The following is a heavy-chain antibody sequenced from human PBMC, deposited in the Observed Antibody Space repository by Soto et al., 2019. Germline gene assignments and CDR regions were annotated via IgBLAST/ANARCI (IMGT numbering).Heavy chain of an antibody. Sequence: ASVKVSCKASGCNFIGQYIHWWRQAPGQGLEWMGIVNPSGGSTAYAQKFQGRVTMTRDTSTSTVYMELSSLRSEDTAVYYCARDYYDGTGYSGYYYYGMDVWGQGTTVTVSS. CDR2: VNPSGGST. CDR1: GCNFIGQY. CDR3: ARDYYDGTGYSGYYYYGMDV. J-gene: IGHJ6*02. V-gene: IGHV1-46*01. D-gene: IGHD3-22*01.